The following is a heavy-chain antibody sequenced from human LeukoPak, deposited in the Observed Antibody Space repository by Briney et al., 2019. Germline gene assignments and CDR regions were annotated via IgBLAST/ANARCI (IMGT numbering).Heavy chain of an antibody. Sequence: GGSLRPSCAASGFTFSSYEMNWVRQAPGKGLEWVSYISSSGSTIYYADSVKGRFTISRDNAKNSLYLQMNSLRAEDTAVYYCARVGCFSSTSCYRGSDYWGQGTLVTVSS. V-gene: IGHV3-48*03. CDR2: ISSSGSTI. CDR3: ARVGCFSSTSCYRGSDY. CDR1: GFTFSSYE. J-gene: IGHJ4*02. D-gene: IGHD2-2*01.